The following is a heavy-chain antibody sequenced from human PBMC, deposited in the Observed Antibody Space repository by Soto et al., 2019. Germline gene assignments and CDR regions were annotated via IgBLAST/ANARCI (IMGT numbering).Heavy chain of an antibody. J-gene: IGHJ6*02. CDR1: CVRFRRNE. V-gene: IGHV4-34*01. D-gene: IGHD5-18*01. Sequence: PSATLSLSCAVNCVRFRRNESSGIRQPPWKGLVWIGEINHIGSTNYNPSLKSRVTISVDTSKNQFSLKLSSVTAADTAVYYCACIFSGGYSYGFYYYGMDVWGQGTTVS. CDR2: INHIGST. CDR3: ACIFSGGYSYGFYYYGMDV.